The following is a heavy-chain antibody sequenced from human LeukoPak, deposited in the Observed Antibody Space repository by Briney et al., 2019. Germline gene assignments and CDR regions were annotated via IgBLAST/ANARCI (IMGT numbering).Heavy chain of an antibody. CDR3: AKGIYSSGWSYFDY. Sequence: GGSLRLSCAASGFTFSNSAMSWFRQAPGEGLEWVSTLSGSGITTYYADSVKGRFTISRDNSKNTLYLQMNSLRAEDTAVYYCAKGIYSSGWSYFDYWGHGTLVTVSS. CDR2: LSGSGITT. D-gene: IGHD6-19*01. CDR1: GFTFSNSA. V-gene: IGHV3-23*01. J-gene: IGHJ4*01.